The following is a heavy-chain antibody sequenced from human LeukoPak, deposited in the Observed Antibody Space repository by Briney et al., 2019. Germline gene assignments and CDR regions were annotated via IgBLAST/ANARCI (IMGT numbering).Heavy chain of an antibody. J-gene: IGHJ4*02. CDR1: GGTFSSYA. D-gene: IGHD5-24*01. Sequence: SVKVSCKASGGTFSSYAISWVRQAPGQGLEWMGGIIPIFGTANYAQKFQGRVTITADESTSTAYMELSSLRSEDTAVYYCARGLVKVATIQGGYWGQGTLVTVSS. V-gene: IGHV1-69*13. CDR3: ARGLVKVATIQGGY. CDR2: IIPIFGTA.